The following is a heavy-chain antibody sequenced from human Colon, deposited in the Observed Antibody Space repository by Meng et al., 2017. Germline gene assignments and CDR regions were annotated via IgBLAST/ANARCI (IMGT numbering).Heavy chain of an antibody. CDR3: ASSSGWWRLDS. D-gene: IGHD6-19*01. CDR1: GDSISSVNW. V-gene: IGHV4-4*02. J-gene: IGHJ4*02. Sequence: QVQLQESGPGLVKPSGTLSLTCTVSGDSISSVNWWTWVRQSPGKGLEWIGESYYGGSTSYNPSLSSRATISLDKSKNQFSLQLDSVTAADTATYYCASSSGWWRLDSWGQGTLVTVSS. CDR2: SYYGGST.